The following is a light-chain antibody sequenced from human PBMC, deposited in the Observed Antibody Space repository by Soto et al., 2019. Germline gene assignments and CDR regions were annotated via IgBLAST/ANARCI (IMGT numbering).Light chain of an antibody. J-gene: IGKJ1*01. V-gene: IGKV1-17*03. CDR2: FAS. CDR1: QGISNY. Sequence: DIQMTQSPSAMSASVGDGVTITCRASQGISNYLAWFQQHPGKVPTRLIYFASSLQSGVPSRFSGSGSGTQFTRTISGLQPEDFATYYCLQSSSCPWTFGQGTKV. CDR3: LQSSSCPWT.